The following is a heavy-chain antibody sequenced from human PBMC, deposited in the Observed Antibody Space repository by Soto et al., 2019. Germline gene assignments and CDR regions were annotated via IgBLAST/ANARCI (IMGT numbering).Heavy chain of an antibody. CDR3: ARWLGYCSSTSCPDYYYGMDV. J-gene: IGHJ6*02. CDR1: GGTFSSYA. V-gene: IGHV1-69*13. D-gene: IGHD2-2*01. CDR2: IIPIFGTA. Sequence: ASVKFSCKASGGTFSSYAISWVRQAPGQGLEWMGGIIPIFGTANYAQKFQGRVTITADESTSTAYMELSSLRSEDTAVYYCARWLGYCSSTSCPDYYYGMDVWGQGTTVTVSS.